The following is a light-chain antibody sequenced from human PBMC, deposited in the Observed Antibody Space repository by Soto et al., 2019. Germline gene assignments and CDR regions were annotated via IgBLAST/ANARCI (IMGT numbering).Light chain of an antibody. CDR3: QQYYSYPWT. CDR2: AAS. CDR1: QGISSY. J-gene: IGKJ1*01. Sequence: AIRMTQSPSSFSASTGDRVTLTCRASQGISSYLAWYQQKPGKAPKLLIYAASTLQSGVPSRFSGSGSGTDFTLTISCLQSEDFATYYCQQYYSYPWTFGQGTKVDI. V-gene: IGKV1-8*01.